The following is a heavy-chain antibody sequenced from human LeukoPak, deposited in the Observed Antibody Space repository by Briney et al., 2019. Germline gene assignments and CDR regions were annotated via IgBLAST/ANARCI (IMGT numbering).Heavy chain of an antibody. CDR3: AKTPRDTIFGVVTHFDY. J-gene: IGHJ4*02. CDR1: GFTFSDYY. CDR2: ISSSGSTI. Sequence: GGSLRLSCAASGFTFSDYYMSWIRQAPGKGLEWVSYISSSGSTIYYADSVKGRFTISRDNAKNSLYLQMNSLRAEDTAVYYCAKTPRDTIFGVVTHFDYWGQGTLVTVSS. D-gene: IGHD3-3*01. V-gene: IGHV3-11*04.